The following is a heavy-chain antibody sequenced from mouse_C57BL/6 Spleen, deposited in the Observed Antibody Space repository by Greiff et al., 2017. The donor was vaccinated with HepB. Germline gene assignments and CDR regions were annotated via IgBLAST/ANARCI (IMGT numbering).Heavy chain of an antibody. V-gene: IGHV14-4*01. CDR2: IDPENGDT. J-gene: IGHJ2*01. Sequence: VQLQQSGAELVRPGASVKLSCTASGFNIKDDYMHWVKQRPEQGLEWIGWIDPENGDTEYASKFQGKATITADTSSNTAYLQLSSLTSEDTAVYYCTSWVVGYRGQCTTLTVSS. CDR3: TSWVVGY. CDR1: GFNIKDDY. D-gene: IGHD1-1*01.